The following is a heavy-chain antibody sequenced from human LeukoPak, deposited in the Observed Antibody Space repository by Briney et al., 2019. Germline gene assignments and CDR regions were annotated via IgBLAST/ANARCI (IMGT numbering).Heavy chain of an antibody. CDR2: INPSGGST. D-gene: IGHD6-19*01. Sequence: GASVKVSCKASGYTFTSYYMHCVRQAPGQGLEWMGIINPSGGSTSYAQKFQGRVTMTRDTSTSTVYMELSSLRSEDTAVYYCAVVGQWLAINYWGQGTLVTVSS. CDR3: AVVGQWLAINY. J-gene: IGHJ4*02. V-gene: IGHV1-46*01. CDR1: GYTFTSYY.